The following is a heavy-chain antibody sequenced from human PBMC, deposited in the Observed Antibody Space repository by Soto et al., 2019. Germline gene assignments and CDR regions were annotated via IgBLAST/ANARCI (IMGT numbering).Heavy chain of an antibody. J-gene: IGHJ4*02. CDR2: ISYDGSNK. V-gene: IGHV3-30*03. D-gene: IGHD4-17*01. Sequence: QVQLVESGGGVVQPGRSLRLSCAASEFTCSSYGMHWVRQAPGTGLEWVAVISYDGSNKYDADSVKGRFTISRDNAKNTLYLQMNSLRAEDTAVYYCATGYGDYLAPDYWGQGTLVTVSS. CDR3: ATGYGDYLAPDY. CDR1: EFTCSSYG.